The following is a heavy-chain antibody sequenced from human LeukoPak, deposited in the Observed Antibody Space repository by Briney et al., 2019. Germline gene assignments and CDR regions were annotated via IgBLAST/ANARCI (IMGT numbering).Heavy chain of an antibody. J-gene: IGHJ4*02. CDR1: GFDFSSNG. CDR2: IKGDGIST. V-gene: IGHV3-74*01. Sequence: PGGSLRLSCAASGFDFSSNGMHWVRHAPGQGLVWVSRIKGDGISTNYADSVKGRFTISRDIAKNTLYLQMNSLRAEDTGVYYCAKDHYWSIDYWGRGTLVTVSS. D-gene: IGHD3-3*01. CDR3: AKDHYWSIDY.